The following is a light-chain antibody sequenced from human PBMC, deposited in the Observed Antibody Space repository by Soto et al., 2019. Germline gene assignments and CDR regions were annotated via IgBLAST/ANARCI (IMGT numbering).Light chain of an antibody. Sequence: EIVMTQSPATLSVSPGERATLSCRASQSVSSNLAWYQQKPGQAPRLLIYGASTRATGIPARFRGSGAGTEFTLTISSLQSEDFAVYYCQQYNNWPPGPFGQGTKVEIK. CDR3: QQYNNWPPGP. J-gene: IGKJ1*01. CDR2: GAS. V-gene: IGKV3-15*01. CDR1: QSVSSN.